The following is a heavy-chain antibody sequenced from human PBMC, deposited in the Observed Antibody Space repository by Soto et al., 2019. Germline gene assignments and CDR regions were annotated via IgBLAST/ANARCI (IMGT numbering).Heavy chain of an antibody. J-gene: IGHJ6*02. CDR3: ARYYYGSGRPRRKYVMDV. CDR1: GYTFTSYG. Sequence: GASVKVSCKASGYTFTSYGISWVRQAPGQGLEWMGWISAYNGNTNYAQKLQGRVTMTTDTSTSTAYMELRSLRSDDTAVYYFARYYYGSGRPRRKYVMDVWGQGTTVTGSS. V-gene: IGHV1-18*01. CDR2: ISAYNGNT. D-gene: IGHD3-10*01.